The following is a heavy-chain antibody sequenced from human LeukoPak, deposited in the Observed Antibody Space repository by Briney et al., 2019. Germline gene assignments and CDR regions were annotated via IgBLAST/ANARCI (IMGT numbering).Heavy chain of an antibody. J-gene: IGHJ4*02. V-gene: IGHV3-21*01. CDR3: ARGDWDDSSGYSYTGLDY. CDR2: ISSSSSYI. Sequence: GGSLRLSCAASGFTFSSYSMNWVRQAPGKGLEWVSSISSSSSYIYYADSVKGRFTISRDNAKNSLYLQMNSLRAEDTAVYYCARGDWDDSSGYSYTGLDYWAREPWSPSPQ. CDR1: GFTFSSYS. D-gene: IGHD3-22*01.